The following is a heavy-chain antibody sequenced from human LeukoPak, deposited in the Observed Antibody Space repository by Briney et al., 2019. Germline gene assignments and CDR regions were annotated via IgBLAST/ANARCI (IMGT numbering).Heavy chain of an antibody. J-gene: IGHJ3*02. V-gene: IGHV4-39*07. Sequence: SETLSLTCTVSGGSISSSSYYWGWIRQPPGKGLEWIGEINHSGSTNYNPSLKSRVTISVDTSKNQFSLKLSSVTAADTAVYYCAEGWSSSWEAFDIWGQGTMVTVSS. CDR2: INHSGST. CDR1: GGSISSSSYY. CDR3: AEGWSSSWEAFDI. D-gene: IGHD6-13*01.